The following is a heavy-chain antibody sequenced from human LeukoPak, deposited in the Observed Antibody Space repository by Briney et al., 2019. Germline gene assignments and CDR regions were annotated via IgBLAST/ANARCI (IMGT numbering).Heavy chain of an antibody. D-gene: IGHD2-2*01. CDR3: AKGPLRGTAAAIDY. CDR2: ISYDGRNK. CDR1: GFTFNNYG. J-gene: IGHJ4*02. Sequence: GGSLRLSCAASGFTFNNYGMHWVRQAPGKGPEWVAVISYDGRNKHYPDSVKGRFTISRDISTDTLWLQMDSLRTEDTAVYYCAKGPLRGTAAAIDYWGQGTLVTVSS. V-gene: IGHV3-30*18.